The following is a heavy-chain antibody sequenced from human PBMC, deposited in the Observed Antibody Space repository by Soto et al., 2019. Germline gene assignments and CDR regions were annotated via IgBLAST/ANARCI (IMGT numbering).Heavy chain of an antibody. CDR3: ASTVKSESHYYYGMDV. J-gene: IGHJ6*02. D-gene: IGHD4-4*01. CDR2: IIPIFGTA. Sequence: GASVKVSCKASGGTFSSYAISWVRQAPGQGLEWMGGIIPIFGTANYAQKFQGRVTITADESTSTAYMELSSLRSEDTAVYYCASTVKSESHYYYGMDVWGQGTTVTVSS. V-gene: IGHV1-69*13. CDR1: GGTFSSYA.